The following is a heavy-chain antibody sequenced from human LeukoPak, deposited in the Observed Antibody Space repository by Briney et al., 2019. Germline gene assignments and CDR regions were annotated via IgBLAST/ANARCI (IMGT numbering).Heavy chain of an antibody. D-gene: IGHD6-19*01. V-gene: IGHV1-24*01. CDR2: FDPEDGET. CDR1: GYTLTELS. J-gene: IGHJ4*02. Sequence: ASVKVSCKVSGYTLTELSMHWVRQAPGKGLEWMGGFDPEDGETIYAQKFQGRVTMTEDTSTDTAYMELSSLRSEDTAVYYCATMDGIAVAGEVYFDYWGQGTLVTVSS. CDR3: ATMDGIAVAGEVYFDY.